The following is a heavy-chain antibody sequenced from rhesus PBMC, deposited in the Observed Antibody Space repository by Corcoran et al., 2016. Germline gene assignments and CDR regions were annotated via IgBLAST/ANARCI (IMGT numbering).Heavy chain of an antibody. CDR3: ARERGGSGSWKGLFDY. J-gene: IGHJ4*01. V-gene: IGHV4-173*01. CDR1: GGSISSNY. Sequence: QLQLQESGPGLVKPSETLSLTCAVSGGSISSNYWSWIRQPPGKGLEWIGRISGSGGTTAYNPSLRCRFTISTDTSKNQFSLKLSSVTAADTAVYYCARERGGSGSWKGLFDYWGQGVLVTVSS. D-gene: IGHD6-25*01. CDR2: ISGSGGTT.